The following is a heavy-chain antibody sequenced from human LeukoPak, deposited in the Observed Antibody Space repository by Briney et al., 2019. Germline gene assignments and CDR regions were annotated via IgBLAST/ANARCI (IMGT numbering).Heavy chain of an antibody. CDR2: IYPGDSDT. V-gene: IGHV5-51*01. J-gene: IGHJ5*02. CDR1: GYSFTSYW. CDR3: ASSSGAAAVGWFDP. D-gene: IGHD6-13*01. Sequence: GESLKISCKGSGYSFTSYWIGWVRQMPGKGLEWIGIIYPGDSDTRYNPSFQDQVTISADKSIITAYLQWSSLKASDTAMYYCASSSGAAAVGWFDPWGQGTLVTVSS.